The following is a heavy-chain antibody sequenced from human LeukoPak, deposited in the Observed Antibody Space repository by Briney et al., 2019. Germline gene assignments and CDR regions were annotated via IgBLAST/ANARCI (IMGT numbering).Heavy chain of an antibody. D-gene: IGHD3-10*01. CDR2: IGADGVTT. J-gene: IGHJ5*02. CDR1: GFTFTSFP. CDR3: AKTWFGDLEIRFDP. Sequence: PGGSLRLSCAASGFTFTSFPMSWVRRAPGKGLEYLSLIGADGVTTCYADSVKGRFTISRDNSNNTLYLQMNSLRAGDTAVYYCAKTWFGDLEIRFDPWGQGTLVTVSS. V-gene: IGHV3-23*01.